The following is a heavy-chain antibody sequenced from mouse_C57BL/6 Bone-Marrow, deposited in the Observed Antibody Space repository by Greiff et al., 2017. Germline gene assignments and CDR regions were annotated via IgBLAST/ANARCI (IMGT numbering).Heavy chain of an antibody. CDR1: GYTFTSYW. D-gene: IGHD2-5*01. J-gene: IGHJ1*03. V-gene: IGHV1-55*01. CDR2: IYPGSGST. Sequence: VQLQQPGAELVKPGASVKMSCKASGYTFTSYWINWVKQRPGQGLEWIGYIYPGSGSTNYNEKFKSKATLTVDTSSSTAYMQRSSLTSEDSAVYYCARSDYSNEEYVDVWGRGTTVTVSA. CDR3: ARSDYSNEEYVDV.